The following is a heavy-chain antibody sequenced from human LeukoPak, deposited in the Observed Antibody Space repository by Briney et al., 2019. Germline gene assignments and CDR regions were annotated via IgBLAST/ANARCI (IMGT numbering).Heavy chain of an antibody. D-gene: IGHD3-16*01. J-gene: IGHJ4*02. CDR2: ISAYNGYT. Sequence: ASVKVSCKASGYTFTNYGISWVRQAPGQGLEWMGWISAYNGYTDYAQKLQFRVTMTTDTSTSTAYMELSSLRSDDTALYYCARAFVTGGALDFWGQGTLVTVSS. V-gene: IGHV1-18*01. CDR3: ARAFVTGGALDF. CDR1: GYTFTNYG.